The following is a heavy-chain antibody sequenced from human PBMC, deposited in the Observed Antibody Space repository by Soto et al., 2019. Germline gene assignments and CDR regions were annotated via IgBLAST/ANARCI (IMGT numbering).Heavy chain of an antibody. D-gene: IGHD3-10*02. CDR1: GYTFTSYY. V-gene: IGHV1-46*01. Sequence: ASVXVSCKASGYTFTSYYMHWVRQAPGQGLEWMGIINPSGGSTSYAQKFQGRVTMTRDTSTSTVYMELSSLRSEDTAVYYCARGLFGELLLDAFDIWGQGTMVTVSS. J-gene: IGHJ3*02. CDR3: ARGLFGELLLDAFDI. CDR2: INPSGGST.